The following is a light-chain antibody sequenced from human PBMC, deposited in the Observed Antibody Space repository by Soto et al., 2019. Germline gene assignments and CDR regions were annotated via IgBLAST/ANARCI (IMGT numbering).Light chain of an antibody. CDR1: QSVSSN. CDR2: GAS. V-gene: IGKV3-15*01. CDR3: QQYNNWPLT. Sequence: EIVMTQSPATLSVSPGERATLSCMASQSVSSNLAWYQQKPGQAPRLLIYGASTRATDIPARFSGSGSGTEFTLTISSLQSEDFAVYYRQQYNNWPLTFGRGTKVDIK. J-gene: IGKJ4*01.